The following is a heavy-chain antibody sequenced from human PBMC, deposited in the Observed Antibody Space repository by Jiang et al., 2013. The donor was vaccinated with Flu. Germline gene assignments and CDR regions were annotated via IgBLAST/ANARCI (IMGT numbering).Heavy chain of an antibody. CDR3: ARDTGYSQGFDY. Sequence: PGASVKVSCKASGYTFTSYAMHWVRQAPGQRLEWMGWINAGNGNTKYSQKFQGRVTITRDTSASTAYMELSSLRSEDTAVYYCARDTGYSQGFDYWGQGTLVTVSS. D-gene: IGHD5-18*01. CDR2: INAGNGNT. J-gene: IGHJ4*02. V-gene: IGHV1-3*01. CDR1: GYTFTSYA.